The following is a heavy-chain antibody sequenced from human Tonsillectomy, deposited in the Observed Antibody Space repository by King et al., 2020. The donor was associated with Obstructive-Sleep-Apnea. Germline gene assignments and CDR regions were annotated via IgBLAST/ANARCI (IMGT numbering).Heavy chain of an antibody. D-gene: IGHD2-2*01. CDR2: ISSSGSAI. J-gene: IGHJ6*02. Sequence: VQLVESGGGLVEPGGSLRLSCAASGFTFSDYYMSWIRQAPGTGLEWVSSISSSGSAIYYADSVKGRFTISRDNAKNSLYLQVNSLRAEDTAVYYCARDLSHRSSRIYYYGLDVWCQGTTVTVSS. CDR1: GFTFSDYY. V-gene: IGHV3-11*01. CDR3: ARDLSHRSSRIYYYGLDV.